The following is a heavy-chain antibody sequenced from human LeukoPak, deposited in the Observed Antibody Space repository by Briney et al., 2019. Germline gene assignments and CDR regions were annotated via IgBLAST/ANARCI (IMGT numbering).Heavy chain of an antibody. CDR1: GFTFSSSN. V-gene: IGHV3-21*01. D-gene: IGHD4-17*01. Sequence: PGGSLRLSCAASGFTFSSSNMNWVRQAPGRGLEWVSSITSSSSYIYYADSVKGRFTISRDNAKNSLSLQMNSLRAEDTAVYYCATEKNYGDYNAYGMDVWGQGTTVIVSS. CDR3: ATEKNYGDYNAYGMDV. CDR2: ITSSSSYI. J-gene: IGHJ6*02.